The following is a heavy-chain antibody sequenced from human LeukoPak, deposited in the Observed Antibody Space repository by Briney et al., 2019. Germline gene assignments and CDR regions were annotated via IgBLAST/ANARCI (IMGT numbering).Heavy chain of an antibody. CDR3: SRGARDGSGSYILDH. D-gene: IGHD3-10*01. Sequence: PGGSLRLSCAASGFTLSSYWMHWARQVPGKGLEWVSRISSDGRSTTYADSVTGRFTISRDNAKNTVYLQTNSLTAEDTAVYYCSRGARDGSGSYILDHWGQGTLATVSS. CDR1: GFTLSSYW. V-gene: IGHV3-74*03. J-gene: IGHJ4*02. CDR2: ISSDGRST.